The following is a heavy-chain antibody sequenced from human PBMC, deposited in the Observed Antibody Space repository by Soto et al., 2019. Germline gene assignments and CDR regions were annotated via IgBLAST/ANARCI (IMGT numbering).Heavy chain of an antibody. CDR1: GYSFTSLD. V-gene: IGHV1-8*01. CDR3: ARGVSAGVDY. D-gene: IGHD1-26*01. Sequence: ASVKVCCKASGYSFTSLDMNWVRQTAGQGLEWMGWMQPSTGRTGYAQKFQGRVTMTRDTSINTAYMELTTLTSDDTAFYYCARGVSAGVDYWGQGTLVTVSS. CDR2: MQPSTGRT. J-gene: IGHJ4*02.